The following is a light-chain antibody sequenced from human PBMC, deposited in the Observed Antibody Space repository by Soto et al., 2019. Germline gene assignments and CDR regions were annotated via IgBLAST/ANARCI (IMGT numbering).Light chain of an antibody. Sequence: SPSTLSVSPGERATPSWRARQSVGATLAWYQHKPGQAPRLVIYDASSRASGIPARFSASGSGTEFTLTISSLQSEDFAVYYCQQYNNWPLSLTFGGGTKVDIK. CDR1: QSVGAT. V-gene: IGKV3-15*01. CDR3: QQYNNWPLSLT. J-gene: IGKJ4*01. CDR2: DAS.